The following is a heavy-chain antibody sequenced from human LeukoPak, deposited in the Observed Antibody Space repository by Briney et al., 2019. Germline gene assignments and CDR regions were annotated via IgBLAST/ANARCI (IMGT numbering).Heavy chain of an antibody. V-gene: IGHV1-8*01. J-gene: IGHJ4*02. CDR1: GYTFTSYD. Sequence: GASMKVSCKASGYTFTSYDINWVRQATGQGLEWMGWMNPNSGNTGYAQKFQGRVTMTRNTSISTAYMELSSLRSEDTAVYYCVFGYISGWYQDYLDYSGQGTLVAVSS. CDR2: MNPNSGNT. D-gene: IGHD6-19*01. CDR3: VFGYISGWYQDYLDY.